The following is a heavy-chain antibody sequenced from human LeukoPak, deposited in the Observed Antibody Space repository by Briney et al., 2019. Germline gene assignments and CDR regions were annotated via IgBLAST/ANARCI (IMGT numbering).Heavy chain of an antibody. CDR2: IYYSGST. Sequence: SETLSLTCTVSGGSISSYYWSWIRQPPGKGLEWIGYIYYSGSTNYNPSLKSRVTISVDTSKNQFSLKLSSVTAADTAVYYCARGADGSGYYSIFYIDYWGQGTLVTVSS. V-gene: IGHV4-59*01. CDR3: ARGADGSGYYSIFYIDY. D-gene: IGHD3-22*01. CDR1: GGSISSYY. J-gene: IGHJ4*02.